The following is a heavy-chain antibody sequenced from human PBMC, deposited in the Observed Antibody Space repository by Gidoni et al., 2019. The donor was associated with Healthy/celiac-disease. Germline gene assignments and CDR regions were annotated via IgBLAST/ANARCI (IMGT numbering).Heavy chain of an antibody. V-gene: IGHV4-59*01. Sequence: QVQLQESGPGLVKPSETLSLTCTVPGGSISSYYWSWLRQPPGKGLEWIGYIYYSGSTNYNPSLKSRVTISVDTSKNQFSLKLSSVTAADTAVYYCARDNGDYIGYWGQGTLVTVSS. D-gene: IGHD4-17*01. J-gene: IGHJ4*02. CDR3: ARDNGDYIGY. CDR2: IYYSGST. CDR1: GGSISSYY.